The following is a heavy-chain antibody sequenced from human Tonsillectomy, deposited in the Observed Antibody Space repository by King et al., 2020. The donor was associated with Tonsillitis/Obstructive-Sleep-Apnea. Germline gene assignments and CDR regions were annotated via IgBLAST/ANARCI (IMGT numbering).Heavy chain of an antibody. CDR2: VYYSGST. D-gene: IGHD3-9*01. CDR1: GGSINSSSDY. J-gene: IGHJ4*02. CDR3: ARHGYLRYFDWLFDY. Sequence: QLQESGPGLVKPSETLSLTCSVSGGSINSSSDYWGWIRQPPGKGLEWIGSVYYSGSTYYTPSLKSRVTMSVDRTKNQFSLRLSSVTPADTAVYYCARHGYLRYFDWLFDYWGQRTLVTVSS. V-gene: IGHV4-39*01.